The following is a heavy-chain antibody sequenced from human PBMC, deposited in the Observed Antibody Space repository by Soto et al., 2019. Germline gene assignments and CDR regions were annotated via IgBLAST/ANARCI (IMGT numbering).Heavy chain of an antibody. Sequence: PSETLSLTCAVSSGSISSSNWWSWVRQPPGKGLEWIGEIYHSGSTNYNPSLKSRVTISVDKSKNQFSLKLSSVTAADTAVYYCARVYDFWSGYYPHYMDVWGKGTTVTVSS. CDR2: IYHSGST. J-gene: IGHJ6*03. CDR1: SGSISSSNW. V-gene: IGHV4-4*02. D-gene: IGHD3-3*01. CDR3: ARVYDFWSGYYPHYMDV.